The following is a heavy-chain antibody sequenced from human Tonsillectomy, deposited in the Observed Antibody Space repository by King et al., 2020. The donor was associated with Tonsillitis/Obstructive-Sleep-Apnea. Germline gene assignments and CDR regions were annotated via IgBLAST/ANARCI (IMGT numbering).Heavy chain of an antibody. D-gene: IGHD2-2*01. CDR1: GGSFSGYY. CDR3: ARGEIVVVPAANYYYYYMDV. J-gene: IGHJ6*03. CDR2: INHSGST. Sequence: VQLQQWGAGLLKPSETLSLTCAVYGGSFSGYYWSWIRQPPGKGLEWIGEINHSGSTNYNPSLKSRVTISVDTSKNQFSVKLSSVTAADTAVYYCARGEIVVVPAANYYYYYMDVWGKGTTVTVSS. V-gene: IGHV4-34*01.